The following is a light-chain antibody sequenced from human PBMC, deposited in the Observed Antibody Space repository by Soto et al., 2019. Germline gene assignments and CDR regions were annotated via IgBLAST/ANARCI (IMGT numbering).Light chain of an antibody. J-gene: IGKJ2*01. CDR2: WAY. CDR3: QHYYSAPPT. Sequence: DIVMTQSPDSLAVSLGERATINCKSSQSVLYSSNNKNYLAWYQQKQGQPPKLLIYWAYTRESGVPDRFSGSGSGTDFTLPIISLQAEDVAVYYCQHYYSAPPTFDPGTKLEIK. CDR1: QSVLYSSNNKNY. V-gene: IGKV4-1*01.